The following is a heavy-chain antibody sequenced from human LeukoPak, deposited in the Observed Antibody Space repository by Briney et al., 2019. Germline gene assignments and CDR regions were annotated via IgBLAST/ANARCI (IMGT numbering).Heavy chain of an antibody. CDR2: IYTSGST. CDR1: GGSISSYH. Sequence: SETLSLTCTVSGGSISSYHWSWIRQPAGKGLEWIGRIYTSGSTNYNPSLKSRVTLSVDTSKNEFSLKLSSVTAADTAIYYCARLAQMTMVRGQSYYYHSMDVWGQGTTVTVSS. D-gene: IGHD3-10*01. J-gene: IGHJ6*02. V-gene: IGHV4-4*07. CDR3: ARLAQMTMVRGQSYYYHSMDV.